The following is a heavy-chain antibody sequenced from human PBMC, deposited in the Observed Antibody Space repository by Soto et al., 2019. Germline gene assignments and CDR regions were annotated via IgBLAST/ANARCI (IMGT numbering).Heavy chain of an antibody. CDR2: IYHSGST. J-gene: IGHJ4*02. D-gene: IGHD3-3*01. CDR1: GGSISSGGYS. V-gene: IGHV4-30-2*01. CDR3: ARGGRTIFGRYFDY. Sequence: TLSLTCAVSGGSISSGGYSWSWIRQPPGKGLEWIGYIYHSGSTYYNPSLRSRLTISVDRSKNQFSLKLSSVTAADTAVYYCARGGRTIFGRYFDYWGQGTWSPSPQ.